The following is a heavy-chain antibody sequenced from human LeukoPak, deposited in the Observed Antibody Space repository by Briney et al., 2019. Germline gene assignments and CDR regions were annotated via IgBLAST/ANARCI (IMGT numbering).Heavy chain of an antibody. D-gene: IGHD2-15*01. CDR3: AREGTPAGSFNYYYYYMDV. CDR2: IRYDGTGK. V-gene: IGHV3-30*02. CDR1: GFTFSSSG. Sequence: GGSLRLSCAASGFTFSSSGMHWVRQAPGKGLEWVAFIRYDGTGKYYADSVKGRFTISRDNSKNTVYLQMNRLRAEDTAVYYCAREGTPAGSFNYYYYYMDVWGKGTTVTVSS. J-gene: IGHJ6*03.